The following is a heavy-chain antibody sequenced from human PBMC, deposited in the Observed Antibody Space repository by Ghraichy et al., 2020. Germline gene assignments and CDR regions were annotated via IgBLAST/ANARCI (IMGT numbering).Heavy chain of an antibody. V-gene: IGHV4-39*01. CDR2: IYYSGST. D-gene: IGHD1-26*01. CDR3: SRHSKKWGVY. J-gene: IGHJ4*02. CDR1: GGSISSSSYY. Sequence: SETLSLTCTVSGGSISSSSYYWGWIRQPPGKGLEWIGGIYYSGSTYYNPSLKSRVTISVDTSKNQFSLKLSSVTAADTAVYYCSRHSKKWGVYWGQGTLVTVSS.